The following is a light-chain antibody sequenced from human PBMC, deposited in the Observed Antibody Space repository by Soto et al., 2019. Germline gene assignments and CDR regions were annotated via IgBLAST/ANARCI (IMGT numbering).Light chain of an antibody. Sequence: EIVLTQSPGTLSLSPGDRATLSCRASQSVSSNYLAWSQQKPGQAPRLLIYGASSRATGIPDRFSGSGSGTDFTLTISRLEPEDFPVYYCHQYSSSPFTFGPGTTVDIK. CDR3: HQYSSSPFT. V-gene: IGKV3-20*01. CDR1: QSVSSNY. CDR2: GAS. J-gene: IGKJ3*01.